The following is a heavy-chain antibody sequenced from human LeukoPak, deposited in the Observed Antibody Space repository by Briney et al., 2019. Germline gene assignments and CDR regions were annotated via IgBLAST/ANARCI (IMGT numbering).Heavy chain of an antibody. CDR2: IYYSGST. CDR1: GGSISSYY. CDR3: ARTIATDYFDY. Sequence: SETLSLTCTVSGGSISSYYWSWIRQPPGKGLEWIGYIYYSGSTNYNPSLKSRVTISVDTSKNQFSLKLSSVTAADTAVYYCARTIATDYFDYWGQGTLVTVSS. J-gene: IGHJ4*02. V-gene: IGHV4-59*01. D-gene: IGHD6-13*01.